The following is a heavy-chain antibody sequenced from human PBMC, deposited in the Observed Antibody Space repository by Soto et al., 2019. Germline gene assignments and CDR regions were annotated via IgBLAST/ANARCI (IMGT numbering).Heavy chain of an antibody. CDR2: IWYDGSKK. V-gene: IGHV3-33*01. CDR1: GFTFSNYG. D-gene: IGHD2-21*02. CDR3: ARGYGGNSVGLDY. Sequence: QMQLVESGGGVVQPGRSLRLSCAASGFTFSNYGMHWVRQAPGKGLEWVAVIWYDGSKKYYADSVKGRFTISRDNSKNTLFLQMNSLRAEDTAVYYCARGYGGNSVGLDYWGQGTLVTVSS. J-gene: IGHJ4*02.